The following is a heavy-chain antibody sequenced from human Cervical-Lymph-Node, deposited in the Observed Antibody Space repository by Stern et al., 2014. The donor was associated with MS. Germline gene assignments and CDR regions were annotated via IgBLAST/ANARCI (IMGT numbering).Heavy chain of an antibody. CDR3: ASVQQQLVPWFDP. Sequence: VQLLESGPGLVKPSGTLSLTCAVSGGSISSSNWWSWVRQPPGKGLEWXGEIYHSGSTNYNPSLKSRVTISVDKSKNQFSLKLSSVTAADTAVYYCASVQQQLVPWFDPWGQGTLVTVSS. D-gene: IGHD6-13*01. J-gene: IGHJ5*02. CDR1: GGSISSSNW. V-gene: IGHV4-4*02. CDR2: IYHSGST.